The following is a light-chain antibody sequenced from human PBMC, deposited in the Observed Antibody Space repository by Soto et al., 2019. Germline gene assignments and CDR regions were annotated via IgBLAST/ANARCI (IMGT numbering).Light chain of an antibody. CDR3: QQYHSSPRT. J-gene: IGKJ1*01. CDR2: GAS. V-gene: IGKV3-20*01. Sequence: EIVLTQSPGTLSLSPGERATLSCRASQSVSNSYLTWYQQKPGQAPRLLIYGASSRATGIPDRFSGSGSGTDFTLTISRLEPEDFAVYYCQQYHSSPRTVGQGTKVDIK. CDR1: QSVSNSY.